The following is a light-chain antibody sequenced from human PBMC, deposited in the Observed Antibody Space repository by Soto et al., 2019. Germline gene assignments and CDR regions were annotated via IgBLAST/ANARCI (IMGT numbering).Light chain of an antibody. Sequence: DIVLTQSPDSLAVSLGERATINCRSSQSVLYSSNNENYLAWFQQRPGQPPRLLIYKVSDRFSGVPDRFSGSGAGTDFTLTISRVEAEDVGVYYCMQATQSSWTFGQGTKVDIK. CDR2: KVS. V-gene: IGKV4-1*01. CDR3: MQATQSSWT. CDR1: QSVLYSSNNENY. J-gene: IGKJ1*01.